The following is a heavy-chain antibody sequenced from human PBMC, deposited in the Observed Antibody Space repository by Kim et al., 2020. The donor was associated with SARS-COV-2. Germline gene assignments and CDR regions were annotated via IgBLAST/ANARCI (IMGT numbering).Heavy chain of an antibody. V-gene: IGHV3-53*04. D-gene: IGHD2-21*02. CDR3: ARVGGVACGGDCRDVYDI. CDR1: GFTVSSNY. Sequence: GGSLRLSCAASGFTVSSNYMTWVRQAPVKGLEWVSVIYSAGSTYYADSVQGRFTISRHNSKNRLYLQMNNLRAEDPAVYYCARVGGVACGGDCRDVYDI. J-gene: IGHJ3*02. CDR2: IYSAGST.